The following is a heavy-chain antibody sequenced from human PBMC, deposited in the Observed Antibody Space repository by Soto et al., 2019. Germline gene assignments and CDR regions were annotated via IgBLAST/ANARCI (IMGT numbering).Heavy chain of an antibody. Sequence: SVKVSCKAPGGTFSSYAISWVRQAPGQGLEWMGGIIPIFGTANYAQKFQGRVTITADESTSTAYMELSSLRSEDTAVYYCARDEYYYGSGSLNNWFDPWGQGTLVTVSS. V-gene: IGHV1-69*13. D-gene: IGHD3-10*01. CDR1: GGTFSSYA. CDR2: IIPIFGTA. J-gene: IGHJ5*02. CDR3: ARDEYYYGSGSLNNWFDP.